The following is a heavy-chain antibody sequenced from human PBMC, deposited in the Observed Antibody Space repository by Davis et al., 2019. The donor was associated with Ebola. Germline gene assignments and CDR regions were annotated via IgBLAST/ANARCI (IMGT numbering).Heavy chain of an antibody. CDR1: GFTFRSYG. CDR2: ISSDAVNE. CDR3: AIDGAGPEYYFDY. V-gene: IGHV3-33*05. Sequence: GESLKISCAASGFTFRSYGMHWVRQAPGKGLEWVALISSDAVNEYYADSVKGRFTISRDNSRSTLNLEMRSLREDDTALYYCAIDGAGPEYYFDYWGQGTLVTVSS. J-gene: IGHJ4*02. D-gene: IGHD1-14*01.